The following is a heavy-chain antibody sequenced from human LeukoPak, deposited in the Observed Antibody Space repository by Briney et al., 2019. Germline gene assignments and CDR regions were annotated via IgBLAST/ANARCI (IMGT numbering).Heavy chain of an antibody. Sequence: GGSLRLSCAASGFTFSSYSMNWVRQAPGKGLEWVSSISSNSYIHYADSVKGRFTISRDNAKNSLYLQMDSLRAEDTALYYCARRTIEALDYWGQGTLVTVSS. D-gene: IGHD6-6*01. CDR2: ISSNSYI. CDR1: GFTFSSYS. CDR3: ARRTIEALDY. J-gene: IGHJ4*02. V-gene: IGHV3-21*01.